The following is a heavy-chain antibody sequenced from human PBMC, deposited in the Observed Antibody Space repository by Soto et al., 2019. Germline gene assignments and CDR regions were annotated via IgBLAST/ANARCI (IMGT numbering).Heavy chain of an antibody. Sequence: EVQLVESGGGLVKPGGSLRLSCAASGFTFSSYSMNWVRQAPGKGLEWVSSISSGSSYIYYADSVKGRFTISRDNAKNSLYLQMNSLRAEDTAVYYCARGPICSNGVCYEGIFAYWGQGTLVTVSS. V-gene: IGHV3-21*01. CDR3: ARGPICSNGVCYEGIFAY. J-gene: IGHJ4*02. CDR1: GFTFSSYS. D-gene: IGHD2-8*01. CDR2: ISSGSSYI.